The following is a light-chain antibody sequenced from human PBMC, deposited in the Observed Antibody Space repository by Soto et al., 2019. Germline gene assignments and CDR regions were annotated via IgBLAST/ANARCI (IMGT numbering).Light chain of an antibody. Sequence: DIVMTQSPDSLAACLGERATINCKSSQSVLYSSNNKNYLAWYQLKPGQPPKLLIYWASTRESGVPDRFSGSGSGTDFTLTISSLQAEDVAVYYCQQYYGTPYTFGQGTKLEIK. CDR3: QQYYGTPYT. CDR2: WAS. CDR1: QSVLYSSNNKNY. V-gene: IGKV4-1*01. J-gene: IGKJ2*01.